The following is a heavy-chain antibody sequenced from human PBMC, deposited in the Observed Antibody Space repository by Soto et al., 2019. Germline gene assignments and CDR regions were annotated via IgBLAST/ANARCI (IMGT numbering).Heavy chain of an antibody. CDR2: ISNSGRIT. J-gene: IGHJ4*02. CDR1: GFILSDYY. CDR3: ARDHGGGGLTLEY. V-gene: IGHV3-11*01. D-gene: IGHD3-16*01. Sequence: DLEESGGGLVKPGGSLRLSCTASGFILSDYYMGWIRQAPGKGLEWVSDISNSGRITHHADSVEGRFTISRDNAKDSLYLQMNSLRPEDSAIYYCARDHGGGGLTLEYWGQGTLVTVSS.